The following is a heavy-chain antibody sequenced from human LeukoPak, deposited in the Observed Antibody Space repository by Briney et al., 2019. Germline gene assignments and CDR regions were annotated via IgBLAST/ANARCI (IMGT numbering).Heavy chain of an antibody. CDR3: ARGSFIEAYYYYGMDV. Sequence: SETLSLTCAVYGGSFSGYYWSWIRQPPGKGLEWIGRIYTSGSTNYNPSLKSRVTMSVDTSKNQFSLKLSSVTAADTAVYYCARGSFIEAYYYYGMDVWGQGTTVTVSS. V-gene: IGHV4-59*10. D-gene: IGHD3-16*02. J-gene: IGHJ6*02. CDR1: GGSFSGYY. CDR2: IYTSGST.